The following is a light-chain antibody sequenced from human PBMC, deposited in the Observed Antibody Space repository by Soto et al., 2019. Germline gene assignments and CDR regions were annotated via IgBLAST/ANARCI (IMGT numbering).Light chain of an antibody. CDR1: QSVSSY. J-gene: IGKJ3*01. V-gene: IGKV3-11*01. Sequence: EIVLTQSPATLSLSPGERATLSCRASQSVSSYLAWYQQKPGQAPRLLIYDASNRATGIPARFSGSGSGTDFTLTINSLEPEDFAVYYCQQRSNWPIFTFGPGTKVDIK. CDR3: QQRSNWPIFT. CDR2: DAS.